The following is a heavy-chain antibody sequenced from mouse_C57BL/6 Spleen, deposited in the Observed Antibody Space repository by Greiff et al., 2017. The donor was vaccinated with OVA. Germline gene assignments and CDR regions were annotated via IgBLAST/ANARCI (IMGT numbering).Heavy chain of an antibody. CDR1: GYTFTSYW. CDR2: IDPSDSYT. CDR3: ANYYGSSPYYFDY. V-gene: IGHV1-50*01. Sequence: VQLQQSGAELVKPGASVKLSCKASGYTFTSYWMQWVKQRPGQGLEWIGEIDPSDSYTNYNQKFKGKATLTVDTSSSTAYMQLSSLTSEDSAVYYGANYYGSSPYYFDYWGQGTTLTVSS. J-gene: IGHJ2*01. D-gene: IGHD1-1*01.